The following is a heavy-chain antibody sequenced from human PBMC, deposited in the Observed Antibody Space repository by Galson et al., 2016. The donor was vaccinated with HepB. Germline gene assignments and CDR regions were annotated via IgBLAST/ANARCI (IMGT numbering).Heavy chain of an antibody. CDR3: ARGDYSTYYYYYGMDV. CDR1: GDSVSSNSAA. D-gene: IGHD4-11*01. CDR2: TYYRSKWYN. V-gene: IGHV6-1*01. J-gene: IGHJ6*02. Sequence: CAISGDSVSSNSAAWNWIRQSPSRGLEWLGRTYYRSKWYNDYASSVKSRIIINPDTSKSQVSLQLSSVTPEDTAVYYCARGDYSTYYYYYGMDVWGQGTTVIVSS.